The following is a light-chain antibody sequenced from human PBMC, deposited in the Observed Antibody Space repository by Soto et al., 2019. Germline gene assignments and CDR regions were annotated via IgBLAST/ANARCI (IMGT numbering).Light chain of an antibody. Sequence: QSVLTQPASVFGSPGQSITISCTGTSSDVGGYNFVSGYQQHPGKAPKLMIYEVSSRPSGVSNRFSGSKSGTTASLTISGLQPEDEADYYCSSYTNSSTLVFGTGTKLTVL. CDR1: SSDVGGYNF. J-gene: IGLJ1*01. CDR3: SSYTNSSTLV. CDR2: EVS. V-gene: IGLV2-14*03.